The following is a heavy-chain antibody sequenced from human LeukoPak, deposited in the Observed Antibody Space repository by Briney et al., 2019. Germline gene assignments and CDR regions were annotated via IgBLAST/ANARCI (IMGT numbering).Heavy chain of an antibody. V-gene: IGHV1-69*01. Sequence: GSSVKVSCKASGGTFSSYAISWVRQAPGQGLEWMGGIIPIFGTANYAQKFQGRVTITADESTSTAYMELSSLRSEDTAVYYCASPTPSYYDFWNGPRRIGYYYGMDVWGQGTTVTVSS. CDR1: GGTFSSYA. D-gene: IGHD3-3*01. CDR3: ASPTPSYYDFWNGPRRIGYYYGMDV. CDR2: IIPIFGTA. J-gene: IGHJ6*02.